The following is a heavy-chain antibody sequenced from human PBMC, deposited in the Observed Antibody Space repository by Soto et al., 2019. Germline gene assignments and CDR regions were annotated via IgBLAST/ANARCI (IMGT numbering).Heavy chain of an antibody. Sequence: QVQLQESGPGLVKPSQTLSLTCTVSGGSISSGGYYWSWIRQHPGKGLEWIGYIYYSGSTYYNPSLKSRVTISVDTSKNQFSLKLSSVTAADTAVYYCARDRAVGWYYGSGAFDIWGQGTMVTVSS. CDR3: ARDRAVGWYYGSGAFDI. V-gene: IGHV4-31*03. D-gene: IGHD3-10*01. CDR2: IYYSGST. CDR1: GGSISSGGYY. J-gene: IGHJ3*02.